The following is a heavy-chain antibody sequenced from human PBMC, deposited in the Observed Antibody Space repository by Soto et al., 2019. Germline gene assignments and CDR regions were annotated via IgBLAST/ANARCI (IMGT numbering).Heavy chain of an antibody. V-gene: IGHV1-18*01. D-gene: IGHD3-10*01. CDR2: ISAYNGNT. CDR3: AMSVGEAPYYGMDV. Sequence: QVQLVQSGAEVKKPGASVKVSCKASGYTFTSYGISWVRQAPGQGLEWMGWISAYNGNTNYAQKLQGRVTMTTDTSTSTADMELRCLRADDTAVYYCAMSVGEAPYYGMDVWGQGTTVTVAS. J-gene: IGHJ6*02. CDR1: GYTFTSYG.